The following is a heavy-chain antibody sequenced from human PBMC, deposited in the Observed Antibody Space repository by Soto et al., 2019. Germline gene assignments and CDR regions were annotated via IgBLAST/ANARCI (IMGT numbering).Heavy chain of an antibody. V-gene: IGHV1-69*13. D-gene: IGHD2-2*01. Sequence: SVKVSCKASGGTFSSYAISWVRQAPGQGLEWMGGIIPIFGTANYAQKFQGRVTITADESTSTAYMELSSLRSEDTAVYYCASEKRDCSSTSCSDAFDIWGQGTMVTVSS. CDR3: ASEKRDCSSTSCSDAFDI. J-gene: IGHJ3*02. CDR1: GGTFSSYA. CDR2: IIPIFGTA.